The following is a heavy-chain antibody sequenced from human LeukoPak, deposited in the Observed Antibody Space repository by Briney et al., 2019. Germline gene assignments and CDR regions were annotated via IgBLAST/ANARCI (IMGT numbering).Heavy chain of an antibody. D-gene: IGHD3-10*01. CDR2: IYYSGST. J-gene: IGHJ3*02. CDR3: ARHFPQKGGGITMVRGVRQPRGAFDI. V-gene: IGHV4-39*01. CDR1: GGSISSSSYY. Sequence: TSETLSLTCTVSGGSISSSSYYWGWIRQPPGKGLEWIGSIYYSGSTYYNPSLKSRVTISVDTSKNQFSLRLSSVTAADTAVYYCARHFPQKGGGITMVRGVRQPRGAFDIWGQGTMVTVSS.